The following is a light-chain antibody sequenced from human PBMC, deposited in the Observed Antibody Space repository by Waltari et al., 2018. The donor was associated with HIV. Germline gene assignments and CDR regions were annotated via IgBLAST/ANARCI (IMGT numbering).Light chain of an antibody. CDR3: QQRSNWPPWT. CDR2: DAS. Sequence: EIVLTQSPATLSLSPGERATLSCGASQSVSSYLAWYQQKRGQAPRRLIYDASNRATGIPARFSGSGSGTDCTLTISSLEPEDFAVYYCQQRSNWPPWTFGQGTKVESK. J-gene: IGKJ1*01. CDR1: QSVSSY. V-gene: IGKV3-11*01.